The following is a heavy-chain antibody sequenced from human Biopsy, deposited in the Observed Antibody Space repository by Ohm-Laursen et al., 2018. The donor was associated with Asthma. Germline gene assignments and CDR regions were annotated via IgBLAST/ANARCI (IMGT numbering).Heavy chain of an antibody. CDR3: ARDFTIGSGSPFHF. CDR1: GFTFSSYA. J-gene: IGHJ4*01. V-gene: IGHV3-21*01. D-gene: IGHD3-10*01. CDR2: ISSLSRYK. Sequence: GSLRLSCAASGFTFSSYAMSWVRQPPGKGLEWVSSISSLSRYKYYSDSLRGRVTISRDNAKSSLHLQMSSLRAEDTAVYFCARDFTIGSGSPFHFWGPGTLVTVSS.